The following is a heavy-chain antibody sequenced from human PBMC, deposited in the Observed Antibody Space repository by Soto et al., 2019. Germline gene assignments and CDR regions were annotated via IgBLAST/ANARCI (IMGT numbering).Heavy chain of an antibody. CDR2: IYYSGST. J-gene: IGHJ4*02. D-gene: IGHD4-4*01. V-gene: IGHV4-59*01. Sequence: SETLSLTCTVSGGSISSYYWSWIRQPPGKGLERIGYIYYSGSTNYNPSLKSRVTISVDTSKNQFSLKLSSVTAADTAVYYCARESDVTAFDYWGQGTLVTVSS. CDR3: ARESDVTAFDY. CDR1: GGSISSYY.